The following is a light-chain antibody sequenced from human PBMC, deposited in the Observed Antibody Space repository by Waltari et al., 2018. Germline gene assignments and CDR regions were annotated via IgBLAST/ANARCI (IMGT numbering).Light chain of an antibody. V-gene: IGKV2-28*01. J-gene: IGKJ4*01. Sequence: IVMPQSPLSLPVPPGEPASISCRSSQSLLHSNGYTYLDWYLQKPGQSPQLLIYLGSNRASGVPDRFSGTGSGTDFTLKISRVEAEDVGVYYCMQALQSPPAFGGGTKVEIK. CDR2: LGS. CDR1: QSLLHSNGYTY. CDR3: MQALQSPPA.